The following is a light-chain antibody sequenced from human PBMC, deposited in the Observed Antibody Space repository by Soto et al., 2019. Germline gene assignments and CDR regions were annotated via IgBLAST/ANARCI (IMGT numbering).Light chain of an antibody. Sequence: SLSPGERASLSCGASQSITSSFLAWYQQKPGQAPRLLIYGASSRATGIPDRFSGTGSETDFTLTINRLEPEDFAVYYCQQYENSPITFGQGTRLEIK. CDR3: QQYENSPIT. V-gene: IGKV3-20*01. CDR2: GAS. CDR1: QSITSSF. J-gene: IGKJ5*01.